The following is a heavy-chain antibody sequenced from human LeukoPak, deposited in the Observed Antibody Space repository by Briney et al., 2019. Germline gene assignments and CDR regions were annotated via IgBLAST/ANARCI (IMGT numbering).Heavy chain of an antibody. V-gene: IGHV4-34*01. D-gene: IGHD3-3*01. CDR3: ARGDSIDY. Sequence: PSETLSLTCAVYGGPFSGYYWSWIRQPPGKGLEWIGEINHSGSTNYNPSLKSRVTISVDTSKNQFSLKLSSVTAADTAVYYCARGDSIDYWGQGTLVTVSS. J-gene: IGHJ4*02. CDR2: INHSGST. CDR1: GGPFSGYY.